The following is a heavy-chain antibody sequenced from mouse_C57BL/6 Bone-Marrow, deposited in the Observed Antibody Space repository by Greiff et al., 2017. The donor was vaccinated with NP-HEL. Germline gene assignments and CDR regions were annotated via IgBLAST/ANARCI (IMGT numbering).Heavy chain of an antibody. V-gene: IGHV2-2*01. CDR1: FSLTSYG. CDR2: IWSGGST. J-gene: IGHJ1*03. D-gene: IGHD1-1*01. Sequence: FSLTSYGVHWVRQSPGKGLEWLGVIWSGGSTDYNAAFISRLSISKDNSKSQVFFKMNSLQADDTAIYYCARNYYYGSSYGYFDVWGTGTTVTVSS. CDR3: ARNYYYGSSYGYFDV.